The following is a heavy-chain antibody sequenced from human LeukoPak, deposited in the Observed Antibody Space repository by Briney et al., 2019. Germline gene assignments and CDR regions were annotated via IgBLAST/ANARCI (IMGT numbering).Heavy chain of an antibody. Sequence: GGSLRLSCVASQFTLKNYWMRWVRQAPGRGLVWLSYISPDGSSTRYADSVRGRFTISRDNAKNTLYLQMNSLRAEDTAVYFCATAWSYWGQGTLVTVSS. J-gene: IGHJ4*02. V-gene: IGHV3-74*01. CDR1: QFTLKNYW. CDR2: ISPDGSST. CDR3: ATAWSY. D-gene: IGHD2-21*02.